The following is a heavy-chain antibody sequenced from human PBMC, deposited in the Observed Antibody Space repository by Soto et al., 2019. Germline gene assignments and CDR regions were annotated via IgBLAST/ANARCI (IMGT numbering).Heavy chain of an antibody. D-gene: IGHD3-10*01. Sequence: QVQLQESGPGLVKPSETLSLTCTVSGGSISSYYWSWIRQPPGNGLEWIGYIYYSGSTNYNPSLKSRVTLSVDTAKNQFSLKLSSVTAADTAVYYCARVWGGAFDIWGQGTMVTVSS. CDR2: IYYSGST. CDR1: GGSISSYY. CDR3: ARVWGGAFDI. V-gene: IGHV4-59*01. J-gene: IGHJ3*02.